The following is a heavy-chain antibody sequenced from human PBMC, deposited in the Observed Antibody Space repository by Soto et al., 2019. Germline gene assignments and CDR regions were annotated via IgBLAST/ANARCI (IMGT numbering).Heavy chain of an antibody. J-gene: IGHJ6*02. V-gene: IGHV4-59*01. D-gene: IGHD6-19*01. CDR2: IYYSGST. Sequence: PSETLSLTCTVSGGSISSYYWSWIRQPPGKGLEWIGYIYYSGSTNYNPSLKSRVTISVDTSKNQFSLKLSSVTAADTAVYYCARFGGLVRSYYYGMDVWGQGTTVT. CDR1: GGSISSYY. CDR3: ARFGGLVRSYYYGMDV.